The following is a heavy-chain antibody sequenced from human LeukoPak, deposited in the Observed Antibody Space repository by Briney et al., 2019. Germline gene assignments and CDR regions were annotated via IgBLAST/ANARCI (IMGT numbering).Heavy chain of an antibody. J-gene: IGHJ6*03. V-gene: IGHV4-59*12. D-gene: IGHD3-10*01. Sequence: SETLSLTCTVSGGSITNYYWTWIRQPPGKGLEWIGHIYYSGSTNYNPSLKSRVSISVDTSKKQFSLKLTSVTAADTAFYYCARVAKHFRGGLSYSYVDVWGKGTTVTISS. CDR1: GGSITNYY. CDR2: IYYSGST. CDR3: ARVAKHFRGGLSYSYVDV.